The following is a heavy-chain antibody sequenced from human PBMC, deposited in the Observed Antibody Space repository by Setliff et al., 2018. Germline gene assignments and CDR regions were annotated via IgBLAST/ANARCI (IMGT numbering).Heavy chain of an antibody. CDR1: GFSFSTYS. CDR3: AKDRVPDGIWDFDS. D-gene: IGHD1-20*01. Sequence: PGGSLRLSCVGSGFSFSTYSMAWVRQAPGKGLQWVSGIYGGGGNGGRNTFYADSVKGRFTISRDNSKNTLYLQMNSLRAGDTALYHCAKDRVPDGIWDFDSWGPGSLVTV. V-gene: IGHV3-23*03. CDR2: IYGGGGNGGRNT. J-gene: IGHJ5*01.